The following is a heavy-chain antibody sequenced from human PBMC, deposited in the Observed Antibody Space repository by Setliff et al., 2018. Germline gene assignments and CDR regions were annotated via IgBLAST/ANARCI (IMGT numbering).Heavy chain of an antibody. CDR3: TRHEDRNKCTSSSCYRENDAFDV. V-gene: IGHV5-51*01. CDR2: IYPGASDT. CDR1: GYIFTNYW. Sequence: GASLKIPCKASGYIFTNYWIGWVRQMPGKGLEWMGVIYPGASDTRYSPSFQGQVTISADKSINTAYLQWSSLKASDTAIYYCTRHEDRNKCTSSSCYRENDAFDVWGQGAMVTVSS. D-gene: IGHD2-2*01. J-gene: IGHJ3*01.